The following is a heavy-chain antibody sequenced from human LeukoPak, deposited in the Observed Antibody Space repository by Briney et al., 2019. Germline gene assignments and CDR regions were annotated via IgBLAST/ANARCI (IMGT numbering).Heavy chain of an antibody. CDR1: GFTFIDYD. CDR2: IGIRGDT. J-gene: IGHJ4*02. D-gene: IGHD6-19*01. V-gene: IGHV3-13*01. CDR3: ARGGIQVSGIDEFDY. Sequence: AGGSLRLSCAASGFTFIDYDMHWVRHVIGKGVEWVSAIGIRGDTHYSGSVKGRFTISRENAESSLYLQMNSLRAEDTAVYYCARGGIQVSGIDEFDYWGQGTLVTVSS.